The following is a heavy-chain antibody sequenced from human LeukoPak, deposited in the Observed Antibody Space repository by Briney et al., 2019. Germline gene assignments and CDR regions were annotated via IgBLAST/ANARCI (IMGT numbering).Heavy chain of an antibody. CDR2: ISSSSSYI. V-gene: IGHV3-21*01. CDR3: ARGGIAAAADN. CDR1: GFTFSSYS. J-gene: IGHJ3*01. D-gene: IGHD6-13*01. Sequence: GGSLRLSGAASGFTFSSYSMNWVRQAPGKGLEWVSSISSSSSYIYYADSVKGRFTISRDNAKNSLYLQMNSLRAEDTAVYYCARGGIAAAADNWGQGTMVTVSS.